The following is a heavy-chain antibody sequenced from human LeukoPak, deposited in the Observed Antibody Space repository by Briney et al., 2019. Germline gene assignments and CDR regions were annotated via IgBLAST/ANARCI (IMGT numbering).Heavy chain of an antibody. J-gene: IGHJ4*02. D-gene: IGHD6-19*01. CDR2: ISGYNGNT. V-gene: IGHV1-18*01. CDR1: GYTFTSYG. Sequence: ASVKVSCKASGYTFTSYGVNWVRQAPGQGLEWMGWISGYNGNTNYAQKFQGRVTMTTDTSTSTAYMELRSLRSDDTAVYYCTRSTSGWYVSVIDYWGQGTLVTVSS. CDR3: TRSTSGWYVSVIDY.